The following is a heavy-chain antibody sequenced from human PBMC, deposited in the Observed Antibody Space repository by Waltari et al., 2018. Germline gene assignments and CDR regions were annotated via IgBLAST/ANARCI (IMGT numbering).Heavy chain of an antibody. Sequence: EVQLVESGGGLVQPGRYLRLSCAASGFTFDDYAMHWVRQAPGKGLEWVSGISWNSGSIGYADSVKGRFTISRDNANNSLYLQMNILRAEDTALYYCAKDIVGATGGAFDIWGQGTMVTVSS. CDR3: AKDIVGATGGAFDI. CDR1: GFTFDDYA. V-gene: IGHV3-9*01. CDR2: ISWNSGSI. D-gene: IGHD1-26*01. J-gene: IGHJ3*02.